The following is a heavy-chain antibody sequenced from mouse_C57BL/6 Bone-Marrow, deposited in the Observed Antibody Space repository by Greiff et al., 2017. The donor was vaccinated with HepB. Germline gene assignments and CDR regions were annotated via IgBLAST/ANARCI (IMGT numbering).Heavy chain of an antibody. Sequence: QVQLQQSGAELVRPGTSVKVSCKASGYAFTNYLLEWVKQRPGQGLEWIGVINPGSGGTNYNEKFKGKATLTADKSSSTAYMQLSSLTSEDSAVYFCARSGLRRGGYFDFWGPGTTLTVSS. V-gene: IGHV1-54*01. J-gene: IGHJ2*01. CDR1: GYAFTNYL. D-gene: IGHD2-4*01. CDR2: INPGSGGT. CDR3: ARSGLRRGGYFDF.